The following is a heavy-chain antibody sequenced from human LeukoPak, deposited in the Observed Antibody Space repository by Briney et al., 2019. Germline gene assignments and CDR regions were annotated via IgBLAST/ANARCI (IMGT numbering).Heavy chain of an antibody. CDR1: GGSFSGYY. D-gene: IGHD3-10*01. CDR3: ARSRVRGVIFNYGMDV. CDR2: INHSGST. Sequence: PSETLSLTCAVYGGSFSGYYWSWIRRPPGKGLEWIGEINHSGSTNYNPSLKSRVTISVDTSKNQFSLKLSSVTAADTAVYYCARSRVRGVIFNYGMDVWGQGTMVTVSS. V-gene: IGHV4-34*01. J-gene: IGHJ6*02.